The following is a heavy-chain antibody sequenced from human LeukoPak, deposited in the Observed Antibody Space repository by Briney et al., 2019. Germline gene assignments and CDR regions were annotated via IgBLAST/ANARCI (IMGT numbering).Heavy chain of an antibody. CDR2: IIPIFGTA. J-gene: IGHJ4*02. Sequence: SVKVSCKASGGTFSSYAISWVRQAPGQGLEWMGGIIPIFGTANYAQKLQGRVTMTTDTSTSTAYMELRSLRSDDTAVYYCARDSYYDFWSGYSGEQGVFDYWGQGTLVTVSS. CDR3: ARDSYYDFWSGYSGEQGVFDY. CDR1: GGTFSSYA. V-gene: IGHV1-69*05. D-gene: IGHD3-3*01.